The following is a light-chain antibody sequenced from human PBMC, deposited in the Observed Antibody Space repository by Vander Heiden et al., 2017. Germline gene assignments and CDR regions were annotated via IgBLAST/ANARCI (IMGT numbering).Light chain of an antibody. V-gene: IGKV1-5*01. CDR1: QSISSW. CDR2: DAS. CDR3: QQYNSYSPLT. Sequence: DIQMTQSPCTLSASVGDRVTITCRASQSISSWLAWYQQKPGKAPKLLIYDASSLESGVPSRFSGSGSGTEFTLTISSLQPDDFATYYCQQYNSYSPLTFGGGTKVEIK. J-gene: IGKJ4*01.